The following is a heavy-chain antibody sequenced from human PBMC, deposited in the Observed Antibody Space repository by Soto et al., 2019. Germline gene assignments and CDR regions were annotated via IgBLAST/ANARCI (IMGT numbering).Heavy chain of an antibody. CDR2: IKQDGSEK. CDR1: GFTFSSYW. CDR3: ARVLRDYYASSGYLSDY. J-gene: IGHJ4*02. D-gene: IGHD3-22*01. Sequence: PGGSLRLSCAASGFTFSSYWMSWVRQAPGKGLEWVANIKQDGSEKYYVDSVKGRFTISRDNAKNSLYLQMNSLRAEDTAVYYCARVLRDYYASSGYLSDYWGQGTLVTVSS. V-gene: IGHV3-7*01.